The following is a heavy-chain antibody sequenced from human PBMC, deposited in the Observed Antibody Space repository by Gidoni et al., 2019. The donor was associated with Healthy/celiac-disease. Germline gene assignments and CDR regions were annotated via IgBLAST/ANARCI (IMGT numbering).Heavy chain of an antibody. J-gene: IGHJ3*02. V-gene: IGHV3-23*01. CDR3: AKDPPVIVVVTAMTFDI. CDR1: GFTFSRYA. D-gene: IGHD2-21*02. CDR2: ISGSGGST. Sequence: EVPLLESGGGLVQPGGSLRLSCAASGFTFSRYAMSWVRQAPGKGLEWVSAISGSGGSTYYADSVKGRFTISRDNAKNTLYLQMNSLRAEDTAVYYCAKDPPVIVVVTAMTFDIWGQGTMVTVSS.